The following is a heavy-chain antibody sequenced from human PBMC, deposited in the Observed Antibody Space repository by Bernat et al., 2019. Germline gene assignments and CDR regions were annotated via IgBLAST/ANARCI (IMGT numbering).Heavy chain of an antibody. V-gene: IGHV4-38-2*02. D-gene: IGHD3-16*02. J-gene: IGHJ5*02. CDR2: IYHSGST. CDR1: GYSISSGYY. Sequence: QVQLQESGPGLVKPSETLSLTCAVSGYSISSGYYWGWIRQPPGKGLEWIGSIYHSGSTYYNPSLKSLVTISVDTSKNECSLRLSFGTAADTAVYYCAREGNYVWGSYRSPRGYNWFDPWGQGTLVTVSS. CDR3: AREGNYVWGSYRSPRGYNWFDP.